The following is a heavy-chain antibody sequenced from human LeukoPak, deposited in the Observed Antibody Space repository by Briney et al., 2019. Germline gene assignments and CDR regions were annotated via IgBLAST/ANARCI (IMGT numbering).Heavy chain of an antibody. D-gene: IGHD3-10*01. V-gene: IGHV3-13*01. CDR2: IDNAGDT. Sequence: GGSLRISCAVSGFTYSNFDMHWSRQAAGLGLESLSSIDNAGDTYYQASVKCGSIISREDAKDFMYHQMNSLRAGDTAVYYCARGQSFGEFIDYWGQGTLVTVSS. CDR3: ARGQSFGEFIDY. CDR1: GFTYSNFD. J-gene: IGHJ4*02.